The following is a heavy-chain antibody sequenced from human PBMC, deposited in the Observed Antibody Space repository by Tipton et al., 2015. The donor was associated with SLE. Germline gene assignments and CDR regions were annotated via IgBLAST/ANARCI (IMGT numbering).Heavy chain of an antibody. CDR2: ISWNSDII. CDR3: ARDLLEWTYYYMDV. V-gene: IGHV3-9*01. J-gene: IGHJ6*03. CDR1: GFTFDDYA. D-gene: IGHD3-3*01. Sequence: PETSLRLSCAASGFTFDDYAMHWVRQAPGKGLEWVSTISWNSDIIVYADSVKGRFTISRDNAKNSLYLQMNSLRAEDTAVYYCARDLLEWTYYYMDVWGKGTTVTVSS.